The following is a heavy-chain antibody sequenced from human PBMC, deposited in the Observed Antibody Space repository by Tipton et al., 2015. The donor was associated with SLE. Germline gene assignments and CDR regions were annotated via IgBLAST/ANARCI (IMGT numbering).Heavy chain of an antibody. J-gene: IGHJ6*03. CDR2: MYFSGST. V-gene: IGHV4-39*07. CDR3: AREPVYYYYYMDV. CDR1: GDSISSSTYY. Sequence: TLSLTCTVSGDSISSSTYYWGWIRQPPGKGLEWIGNMYFSGSTYYSPSLKSRVTISVDTSRNQFSLQLSSVTAADTAVYYCAREPVYYYYYMDVWGKGTTVTVSS.